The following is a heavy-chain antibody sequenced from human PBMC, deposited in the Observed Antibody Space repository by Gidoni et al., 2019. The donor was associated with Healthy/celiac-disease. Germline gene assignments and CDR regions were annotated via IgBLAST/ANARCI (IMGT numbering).Heavy chain of an antibody. D-gene: IGHD2-2*03. CDR1: GFTFSSYA. V-gene: IGHV3-64D*06. Sequence: VQLVESGGGLVQPGGSLRLSRSASGFTFSSYAMHWVRQGPGKGLEYVSAISSNGGSTYYADSVKGRFTISRDNSKNTLYLQMSSLRAEDTAVYYCVNLDDDYDYGMDVWGQGTTVTVSS. J-gene: IGHJ6*02. CDR2: ISSNGGST. CDR3: VNLDDDYDYGMDV.